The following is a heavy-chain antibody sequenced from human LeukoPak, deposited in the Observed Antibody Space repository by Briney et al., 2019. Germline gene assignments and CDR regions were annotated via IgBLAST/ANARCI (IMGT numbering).Heavy chain of an antibody. Sequence: TGGSLRLSCAASGFTFSSYAMSWVRQAPGKGLEWVSTMTGNGGTTYYADSVKGRFTISRDNSKNTLYLQMNSLRAEDTAVYYCAKRGYYYDSSGYFYFDYWGQGTLATVSS. CDR3: AKRGYYYDSSGYFYFDY. CDR1: GFTFSSYA. V-gene: IGHV3-23*01. J-gene: IGHJ4*02. CDR2: MTGNGGTT. D-gene: IGHD3-22*01.